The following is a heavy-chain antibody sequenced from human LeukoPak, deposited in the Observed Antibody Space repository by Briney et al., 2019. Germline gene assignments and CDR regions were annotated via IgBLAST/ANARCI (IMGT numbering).Heavy chain of an antibody. V-gene: IGHV3-23*01. Sequence: GGSLRLSCAASGFTFSSYAMSWVRQAPGKGREWVSSISGSGGSTYYADSVKGRFTISRDNSKNTLYLQMTSLRAEDTAVYYCAKGSQWLVRCALHYFDYWGQGTLVTVSS. CDR3: AKGSQWLVRCALHYFDY. J-gene: IGHJ4*02. CDR2: ISGSGGST. CDR1: GFTFSSYA. D-gene: IGHD6-19*01.